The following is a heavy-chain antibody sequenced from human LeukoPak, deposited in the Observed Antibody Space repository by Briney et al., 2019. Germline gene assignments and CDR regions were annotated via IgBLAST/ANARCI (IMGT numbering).Heavy chain of an antibody. D-gene: IGHD7-27*01. CDR3: ARGPPGDLEDY. J-gene: IGHJ4*02. V-gene: IGHV4-30-4*01. CDR2: IYYSGST. CDR1: GGSISSGDYS. Sequence: SETLSLTCTVSGGSISSGDYSWSWIRQPPGKGLEWIGYIYYSGSTYYNPSLKSRVTISVDTSKNQFSLKLSSVTAADTAVYYCARGPPGDLEDYWGKGTLVTVS.